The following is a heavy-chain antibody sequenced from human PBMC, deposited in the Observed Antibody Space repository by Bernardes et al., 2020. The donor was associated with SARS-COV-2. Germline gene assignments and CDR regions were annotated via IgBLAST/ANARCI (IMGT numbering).Heavy chain of an antibody. V-gene: IGHV3-74*03. CDR1: RFRFSAYW. CDR2: LNEHGTIT. CDR3: VRDLAGGRGS. J-gene: IGHJ4*02. D-gene: IGHD2-15*01. Sequence: GGSLRLSCVVSRFRFSAYWMHWVRQTPGKGLVWVSRLNEHGTITTYADSVKGRFTISRDNAKNTLYLQMNSLRAEDTATYYCVRDLAGGRGSWGQGTLVTVSS.